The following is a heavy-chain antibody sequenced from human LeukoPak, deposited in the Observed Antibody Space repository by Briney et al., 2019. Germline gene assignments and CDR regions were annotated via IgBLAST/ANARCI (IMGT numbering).Heavy chain of an antibody. CDR3: VRSQGIAAAGLDY. CDR2: INPNSGGT. J-gene: IGHJ4*02. Sequence: ASVKVSCKASGYTFTGYYMHWVRQAPGQGLEWMGRINPNSGGTNYVQKFQGRVTMTRDTSISTAYMELSRLRSDDTAVYYCVRSQGIAAAGLDYWGQGTLVTVSS. V-gene: IGHV1-2*06. D-gene: IGHD6-13*01. CDR1: GYTFTGYY.